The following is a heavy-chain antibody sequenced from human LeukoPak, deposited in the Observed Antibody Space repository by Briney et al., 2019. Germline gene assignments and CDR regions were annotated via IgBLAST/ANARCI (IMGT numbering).Heavy chain of an antibody. Sequence: GESLKISCKGSGYSFTSYWIDWVRQMPGKGLEWMGIINPGDSDIRYSPSFQGQVTISVDRSISTAYLQWSSLKASDTAIYYCARHGNEIATAGIDYWGQGTLVTVSS. D-gene: IGHD6-13*01. J-gene: IGHJ4*02. CDR3: ARHGNEIATAGIDY. CDR1: GYSFTSYW. CDR2: INPGDSDI. V-gene: IGHV5-51*01.